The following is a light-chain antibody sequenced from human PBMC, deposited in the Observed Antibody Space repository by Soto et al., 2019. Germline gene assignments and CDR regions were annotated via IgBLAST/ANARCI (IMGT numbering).Light chain of an antibody. CDR2: WAS. V-gene: IGKV4-1*01. Sequence: DIVMTQSPDSLAVSLVERATINCKSSQSVLYSSNNKKYLAWYQQKPGQPPKLLIYWASTRESGVTDRFSGSGSGTDFTLTIGSMQAEDVAVYYCQQYYSTPPWTFGQGTKVEIK. CDR1: QSVLYSSNNKKY. J-gene: IGKJ1*01. CDR3: QQYYSTPPWT.